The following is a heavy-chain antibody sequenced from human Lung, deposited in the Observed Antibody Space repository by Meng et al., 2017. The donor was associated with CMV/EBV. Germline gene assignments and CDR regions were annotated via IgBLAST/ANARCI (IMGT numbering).Heavy chain of an antibody. V-gene: IGHV6-1*01. CDR1: GDIVSSNSAA. J-gene: IGHJ4*02. Sequence: QPHQSGHGLVTPSQTPSITCAISGDIVSSNSAAWHWIRQSPSRGLEWLGRTYYRSKWYHEYAVSVKSRITISPDTPKNQFSLQLNSMTPEDTAVYYCARGINGGCGDWGQGTLVTVSS. D-gene: IGHD4-23*01. CDR3: ARGINGGCGD. CDR2: TYYRSKWYH.